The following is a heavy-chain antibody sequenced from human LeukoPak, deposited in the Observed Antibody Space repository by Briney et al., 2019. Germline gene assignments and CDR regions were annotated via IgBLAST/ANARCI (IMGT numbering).Heavy chain of an antibody. Sequence: ALITPNSGRTNYAQTFQGCVPMTRDTSISTAYMEVSRLRSDDTAVYYCARALVDSSAFDPWGQGTLVTVSS. CDR2: ITPNSGRT. J-gene: IGHJ5*02. CDR3: ARALVDSSAFDP. D-gene: IGHD2-15*01. V-gene: IGHV1-2*04.